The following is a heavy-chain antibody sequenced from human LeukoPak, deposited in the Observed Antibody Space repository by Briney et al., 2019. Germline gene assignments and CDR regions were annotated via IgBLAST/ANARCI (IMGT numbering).Heavy chain of an antibody. D-gene: IGHD3-22*01. CDR2: INHSGST. CDR3: AREGAYYYDSSGYLFSRFPKLFDY. V-gene: IGHV4-34*01. CDR1: GGSFSGYY. Sequence: SETLSLTCAVYGGSFSGYYWSWIRQPPGKGLEWIGEINHSGSTNYNPSLKSRVTISVDTSKNQFSLKLSSVTAADTAVYYCAREGAYYYDSSGYLFSRFPKLFDYWGQGTLVTVSS. J-gene: IGHJ4*02.